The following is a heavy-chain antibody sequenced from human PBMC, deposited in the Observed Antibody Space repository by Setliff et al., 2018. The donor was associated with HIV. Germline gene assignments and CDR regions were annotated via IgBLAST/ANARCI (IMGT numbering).Heavy chain of an antibody. J-gene: IGHJ4*02. CDR3: AREGSTSWYADY. V-gene: IGHV4-39*02. CDR2: AYFLGNM. D-gene: IGHD6-13*01. CDR1: GASILSSGGHF. Sequence: PSETLSLTCTVSGASILSSGGHFWGWIRQPPGRGLEWIGSAYFLGNMYLNQSLQSRVTVSIDTSKNRFSLRLTSVTAADTAAYYCAREGSTSWYADYWGQGTLVTVSS.